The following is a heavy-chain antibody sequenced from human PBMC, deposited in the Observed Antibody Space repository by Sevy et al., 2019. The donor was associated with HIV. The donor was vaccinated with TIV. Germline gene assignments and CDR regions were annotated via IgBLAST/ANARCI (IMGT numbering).Heavy chain of an antibody. CDR1: GGSINSDSYY. J-gene: IGHJ4*02. CDR2: IYYSGTT. Sequence: SETLSLTCTVSGGSINSDSYYWGWIRQPPGKVLEWIGNIYYSGTTYYNPSLKSRVTISVDTSKNQFSLKLSSVTAADTAVYYCARFEYGDYVSHFEYWGQGTLFTVSS. V-gene: IGHV4-39*01. D-gene: IGHD2-21*02. CDR3: ARFEYGDYVSHFEY.